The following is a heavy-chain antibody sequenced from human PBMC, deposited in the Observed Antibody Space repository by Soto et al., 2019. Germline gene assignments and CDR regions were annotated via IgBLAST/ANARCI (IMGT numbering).Heavy chain of an antibody. V-gene: IGHV4-61*01. CDR3: ARSAGELVNWFDP. J-gene: IGHJ5*02. CDR1: GGSVRGGNYY. Sequence: PSETLSLTCNVSGGSVRGGNYYWSWIRQPPGKGPEWLGYIYYGGSTNYNPSLKSRVTISIDTSKNQFSLRLTSVTAADTAVYYCARSAGELVNWFDPWGQGTLVTVSS. CDR2: IYYGGST. D-gene: IGHD1-7*01.